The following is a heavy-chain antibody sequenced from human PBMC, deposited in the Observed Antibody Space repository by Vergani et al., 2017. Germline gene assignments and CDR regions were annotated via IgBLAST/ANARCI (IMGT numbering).Heavy chain of an antibody. D-gene: IGHD2-2*01. Sequence: QVQLVQSGAEVKKPGASVKVSCKASGYTFTSYGISWVRQAPGQGLEWMGWISAYNGNTNYAQKLQGRVTMTTDTSTSTAYMERRSLRSDDTAVYYCARAVVPAPGGYYYYMDVWGKGTTVTVSS. CDR1: GYTFTSYG. V-gene: IGHV1-18*01. CDR2: ISAYNGNT. CDR3: ARAVVPAPGGYYYYMDV. J-gene: IGHJ6*03.